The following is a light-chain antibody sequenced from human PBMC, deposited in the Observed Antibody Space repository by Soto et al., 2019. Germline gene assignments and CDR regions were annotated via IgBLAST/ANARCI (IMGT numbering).Light chain of an antibody. CDR1: SXXIGAGYD. J-gene: IGLJ2*01. Sequence: QSVLTQPPSVSGAPGQRVTIXXTGXSXXIGAGYDVHWYQQLPGTAPKLLIYGNSNRPSGVPDRFSGSKSGTSASLAITGLQAEDEADYYCQSYDSSLSAVVFGGGTKLTVL. CDR2: GNS. V-gene: IGLV1-40*01. CDR3: QSYDSSLSAVV.